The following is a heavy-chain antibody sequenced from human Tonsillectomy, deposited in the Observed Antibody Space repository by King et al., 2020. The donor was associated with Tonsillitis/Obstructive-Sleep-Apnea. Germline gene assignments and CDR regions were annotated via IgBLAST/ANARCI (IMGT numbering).Heavy chain of an antibody. J-gene: IGHJ4*02. CDR2: IYYSGST. Sequence: VQLQESGPGLVKPSETLSLTCTVSGGSISSYYWSWIRQPPGKGLEWIGYIYYSGSTNYNPSLKSRVTISVDTSKNQFYLKLSSVTAADTDVYYCARVAVRYYDSSGYYICDYWGRGTLVTVSS. V-gene: IGHV4-59*01. CDR3: ARVAVRYYDSSGYYICDY. D-gene: IGHD3-22*01. CDR1: GGSISSYY.